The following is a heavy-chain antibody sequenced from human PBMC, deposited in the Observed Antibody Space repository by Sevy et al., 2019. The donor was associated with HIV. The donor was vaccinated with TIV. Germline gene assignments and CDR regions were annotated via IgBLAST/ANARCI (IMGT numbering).Heavy chain of an antibody. CDR2: IIPIFGTA. CDR3: ARQPVAGTYWFDP. Sequence: ASVKVSCKASGGTFSSYAISWVRQAPGQGLEWMGGIIPIFGTANYAQKFQGRVTITADESTSTAYMELSSLRSEDTAVYYCARQPVAGTYWFDPWGQGTLVTVSS. V-gene: IGHV1-69*13. D-gene: IGHD6-19*01. J-gene: IGHJ5*02. CDR1: GGTFSSYA.